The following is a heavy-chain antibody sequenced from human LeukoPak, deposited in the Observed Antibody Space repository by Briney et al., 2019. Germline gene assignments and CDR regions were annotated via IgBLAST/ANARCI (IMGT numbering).Heavy chain of an antibody. CDR1: GASVTSHH. D-gene: IGHD3-22*01. J-gene: IGHJ4*02. CDR3: TRDESSRDDSGGYHY. Sequence: SETLSLTCAVSGASVTSHHWAWIRQPAGKGLEWVGRVHFSGSTNHNPSLRRPVAISLDKSKTELSLTLKSVSAADTAVYYCTRDESSRDDSGGYHYWGRGVLVTVSS. V-gene: IGHV4-4*07. CDR2: VHFSGST.